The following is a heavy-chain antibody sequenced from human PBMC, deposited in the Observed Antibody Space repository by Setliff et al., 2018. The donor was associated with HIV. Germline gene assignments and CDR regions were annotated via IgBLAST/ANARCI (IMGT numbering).Heavy chain of an antibody. CDR3: ARADPFVTERSHDFGGNSGGWFDP. Sequence: ASVKVSCKASGYPFTSYYMHWVRQAPGQGLEWMGIINPTGGSTSYAQKFQGRVTMTTDTSTSTVYMALSSLRSEDTAVYYCARADPFVTERSHDFGGNSGGWFDPWGQGTLVTVSS. D-gene: IGHD4-17*01. V-gene: IGHV1-46*01. CDR1: GYPFTSYY. J-gene: IGHJ5*02. CDR2: INPTGGST.